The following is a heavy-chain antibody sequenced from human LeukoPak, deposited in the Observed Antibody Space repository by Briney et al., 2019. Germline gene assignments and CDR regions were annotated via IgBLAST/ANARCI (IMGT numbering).Heavy chain of an antibody. D-gene: IGHD3-22*01. CDR2: IYNTATT. V-gene: IGHV4-4*07. CDR1: GGSTSSDY. CDR3: ARGSGGYHYDH. J-gene: IGHJ5*02. Sequence: SETLSLTCTVSGGSTSSDYWSWVRHPAGKGIEWIGRIYNTATTNFNSSLKSRVTMSVDTSTNQFSLRLSSVTAADTAVYYCARGSGGYHYDHWGQGTLVTVSS.